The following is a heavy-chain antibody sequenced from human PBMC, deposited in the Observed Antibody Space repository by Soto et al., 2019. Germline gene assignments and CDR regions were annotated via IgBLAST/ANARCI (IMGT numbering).Heavy chain of an antibody. J-gene: IGHJ4*02. CDR2: ISSSISTM. D-gene: IGHD5-18*01. CDR3: AREVRDTAVADFDY. CDR1: GFTFSSYS. V-gene: IGHV3-48*02. Sequence: EVQLVESGGGLVQPGGSLRLSCAASGFTFSSYSMNWVRQAPGKGLEWLSYISSSISTMHYADSVKGRFTISRDNAKNSLYLQINGLRDEDTAVYYCAREVRDTAVADFDYWGQGTLVTVSS.